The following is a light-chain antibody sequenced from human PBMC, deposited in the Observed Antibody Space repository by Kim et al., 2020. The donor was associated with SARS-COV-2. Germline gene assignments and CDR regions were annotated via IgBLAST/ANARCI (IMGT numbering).Light chain of an antibody. CDR1: SSDVGGYNF. J-gene: IGLJ3*02. CDR2: DVS. V-gene: IGLV2-14*04. Sequence: SFPISGPGSSSDVGGYNFVSWYQQHPGKAPKLMIYDVSKRPSGVSNRFSGSKSGNTASLTISGLQAEDEADYYCSSYTSISTWVFGGGTQLTVL. CDR3: SSYTSISTWV.